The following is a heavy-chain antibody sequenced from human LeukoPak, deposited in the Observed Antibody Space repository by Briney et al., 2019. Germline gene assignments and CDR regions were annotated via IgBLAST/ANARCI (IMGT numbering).Heavy chain of an antibody. Sequence: PGGSLRLSCAASGFTFSSYWMHWVRQVPGKGLVWVSRINSDGSSTSYADSVKGRFTISRDNAKNTLYVQMNSLRAEDTAVYYCAKGGYYFDYWGQGTLVTVSS. CDR2: INSDGSST. J-gene: IGHJ4*02. CDR1: GFTFSSYW. CDR3: AKGGYYFDY. V-gene: IGHV3-74*01. D-gene: IGHD3-16*01.